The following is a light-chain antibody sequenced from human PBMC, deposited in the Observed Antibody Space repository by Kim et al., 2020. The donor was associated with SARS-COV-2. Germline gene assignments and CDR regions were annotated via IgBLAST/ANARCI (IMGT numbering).Light chain of an antibody. CDR1: QGSKNSQ. CDR3: QQYATSPYT. J-gene: IGKJ2*01. V-gene: IGKV3-20*01. Sequence: LAPGGRASHPGRARQGSKNSQLAWYLRKPGQAPRLLIHAVSSRPGGISDRFSGSGSGTDFTLTISGLGPEDFAMYYCQQYATSPYTFGQGTKLEI. CDR2: AVS.